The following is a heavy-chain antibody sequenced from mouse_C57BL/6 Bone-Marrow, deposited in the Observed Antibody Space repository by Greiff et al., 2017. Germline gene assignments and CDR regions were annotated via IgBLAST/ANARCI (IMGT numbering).Heavy chain of an antibody. Sequence: DVKLQESGPGLVKPSQSLSLTCSVTGYSITSGYYWNWIRQFPGNKLEWMGYISYDGSNNYNPSLKNRISITRDTSKNQFFLKLNSVTTEDTATYYCARDQGGSSFFDYWGQGTTLTVSS. CDR1: GYSITSGYY. V-gene: IGHV3-6*01. CDR2: ISYDGSN. D-gene: IGHD1-1*01. CDR3: ARDQGGSSFFDY. J-gene: IGHJ2*01.